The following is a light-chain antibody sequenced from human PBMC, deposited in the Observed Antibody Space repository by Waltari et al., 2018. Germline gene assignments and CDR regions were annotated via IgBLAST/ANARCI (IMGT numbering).Light chain of an antibody. V-gene: IGKV1-33*01. J-gene: IGKJ4*01. CDR3: QQYNNSPLT. CDR2: FVS. CDR1: QAINNY. Sequence: DIQMTQSPSSLSVSEGDRVTITCRASQAINNYLSCYQQRPGKAPKPLLHFVSRLETGVPSRFSGRRSGPDYTLTINSLQSEDVGTYYCQQYNNSPLTFGGGTQVEI.